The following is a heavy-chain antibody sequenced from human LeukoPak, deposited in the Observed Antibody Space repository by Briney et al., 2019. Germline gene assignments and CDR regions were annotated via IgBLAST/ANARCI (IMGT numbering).Heavy chain of an antibody. CDR3: ARGDYEYYYYYYMDV. D-gene: IGHD4-17*01. CDR2: INSDGSST. J-gene: IGHJ6*03. V-gene: IGHV3-74*01. Sequence: GGSLRLSRAASGFTFSSYWMHWVRQAPGKGLVWVSRINSDGSSTSYADSVKGRFTISRDNAKNTLYLQMNSLRAEDTAVYYCARGDYEYYYYYYMDVWGKGTTVTVSS. CDR1: GFTFSSYW.